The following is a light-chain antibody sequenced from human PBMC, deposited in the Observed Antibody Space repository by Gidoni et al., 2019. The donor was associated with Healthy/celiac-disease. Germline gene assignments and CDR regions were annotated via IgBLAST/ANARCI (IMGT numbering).Light chain of an antibody. Sequence: DSQMTQTQSSLSASVGDRVTITCRASQSISSYLNWYQQKPGKAPKLLIYAASSLHSGVPSRFSGSGSGTDFTLTISSLQPADFATYYCQQSYSTPQLTFXGXTKVEIK. J-gene: IGKJ4*01. CDR2: AAS. CDR1: QSISSY. CDR3: QQSYSTPQLT. V-gene: IGKV1-39*01.